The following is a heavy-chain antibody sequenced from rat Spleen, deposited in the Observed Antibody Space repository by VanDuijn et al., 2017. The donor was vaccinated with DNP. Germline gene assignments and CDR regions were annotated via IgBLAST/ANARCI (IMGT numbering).Heavy chain of an antibody. CDR1: GFSLTSYH. CDR2: IQSGGST. V-gene: IGHV2-27*01. CDR3: ARGRLDY. Sequence: QVQLKESGPGLVQPSQTLSLTCTVSGFSLTSYHVHWVRQPPGKGLEWMGRIQSGGSTDYNSALKSRLSISRDTSKRQVFLKMNSVQTEDTAMYFCARGRLDYWGQGVMVTVSS. J-gene: IGHJ2*01.